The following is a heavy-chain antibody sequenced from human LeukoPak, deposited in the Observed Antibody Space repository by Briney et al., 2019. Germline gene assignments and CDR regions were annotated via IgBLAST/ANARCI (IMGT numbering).Heavy chain of an antibody. CDR1: GFTFSNHG. V-gene: IGHV3-33*01. D-gene: IGHD2-21*02. CDR3: ARWGDGKRFDY. Sequence: GGSLRLSCAASGFTFSNHGMHWVRQAPGKGLEWVAVIWYDGSNQYYADSVKGRFTISRDNSNNMVYLQMNSLRAEDTATYYCARWGDGKRFDYWGQGTLVTVSS. J-gene: IGHJ4*02. CDR2: IWYDGSNQ.